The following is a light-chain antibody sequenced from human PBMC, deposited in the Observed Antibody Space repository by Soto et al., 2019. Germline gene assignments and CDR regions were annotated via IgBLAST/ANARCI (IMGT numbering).Light chain of an antibody. Sequence: QSVLTQTPSVSGAPGQRVTISCTGRSSNIGAGYDVHWYQHLPGTAPKLLIYGTTNRPSGVPDRFSGSKSGISASLAITGLQADDEGDYYCQSYDNTLSARYVFGTGTKLTVL. CDR2: GTT. CDR3: QSYDNTLSARYV. J-gene: IGLJ1*01. V-gene: IGLV1-40*01. CDR1: SSNIGAGYD.